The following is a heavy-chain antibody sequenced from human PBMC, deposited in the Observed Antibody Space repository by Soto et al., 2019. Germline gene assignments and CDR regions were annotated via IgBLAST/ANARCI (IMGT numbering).Heavy chain of an antibody. Sequence: VASVKVSCKASGYTFSSYDINWVRHATGQGLEWMGWMNPNSGNTGYAQKFQGRVTMTRNTSISTAYMELSSLRSEDTAVYYCARVSNRYCSGGSCLYYFDYWGQGTLVTVSS. CDR3: ARVSNRYCSGGSCLYYFDY. J-gene: IGHJ4*02. V-gene: IGHV1-8*01. CDR2: MNPNSGNT. D-gene: IGHD2-15*01. CDR1: GYTFSSYD.